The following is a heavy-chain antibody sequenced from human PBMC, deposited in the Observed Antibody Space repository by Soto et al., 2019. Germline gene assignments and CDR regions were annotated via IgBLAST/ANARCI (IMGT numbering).Heavy chain of an antibody. Sequence: GGSLRLSCAASGFTFSSYAMHWVRQAPGKGLEWVAVISYDGSNKYYADSVKGRFTISRDNSKNTLYLQMNSLRAEDTAVYYCARESEDLTSNFDYWGQGTLVTVSS. CDR3: ARESEDLTSNFDY. CDR1: GFTFSSYA. J-gene: IGHJ4*02. CDR2: ISYDGSNK. V-gene: IGHV3-30-3*01.